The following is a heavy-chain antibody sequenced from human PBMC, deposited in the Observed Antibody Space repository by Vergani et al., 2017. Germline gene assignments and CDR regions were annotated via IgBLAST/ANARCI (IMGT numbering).Heavy chain of an antibody. V-gene: IGHV3-23*01. CDR1: GFTFSTYA. CDR3: ARDSPLVXPAAIFYYYYGMDV. D-gene: IGHD2-2*01. J-gene: IGHJ6*02. Sequence: EVQLLESGGSLKQPGGSVRLSCAASGFTFSTYAMHWVRQAPGKGLEWVSALTGGGGSTYYADSFKGRFIISRDNSRDTLYLQMNSLRPEDTAVYYCARDSPLVXPAAIFYYYYGMDVWGQGTTVTVSS. CDR2: LTGGGGST.